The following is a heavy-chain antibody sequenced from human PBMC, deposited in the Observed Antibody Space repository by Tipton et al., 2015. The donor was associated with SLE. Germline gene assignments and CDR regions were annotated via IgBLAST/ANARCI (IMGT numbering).Heavy chain of an antibody. J-gene: IGHJ4*01. CDR1: GGSINSYNW. CDR3: AIPTVGATGGFDS. V-gene: IGHV4-4*02. Sequence: SLRLSCAVSGGSINSYNWWTWVRQPPGKGLEWIGTVYSGGNTYHIPSLKTRVTISVDTSRNQFSLKLTSVTAADAAVYYCAIPTVGATGGFDSWGHGTLVIVSS. D-gene: IGHD1-26*01. CDR2: VYSGGNT.